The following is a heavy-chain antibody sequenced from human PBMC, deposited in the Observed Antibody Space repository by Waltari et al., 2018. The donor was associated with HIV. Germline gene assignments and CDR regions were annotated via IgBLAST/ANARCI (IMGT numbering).Heavy chain of an antibody. D-gene: IGHD3-9*01. CDR3: ARAPHFDWLPIHAFDI. Sequence: EVQLVESGGGLIQPGGSLRLSCAASGFTVSSNYMSWVRQAPGKGLEWVSCIYSGGNTYYGDCVKGRFTISRDNSKNTMYLQMNSLRTEDTAVYYCARAPHFDWLPIHAFDIWGQGTMVTVSS. CDR2: IYSGGNT. J-gene: IGHJ3*02. V-gene: IGHV3-53*01. CDR1: GFTVSSNY.